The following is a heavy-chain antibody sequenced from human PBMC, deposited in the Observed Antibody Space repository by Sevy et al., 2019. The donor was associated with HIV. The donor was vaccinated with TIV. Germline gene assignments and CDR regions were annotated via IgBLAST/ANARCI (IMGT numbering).Heavy chain of an antibody. Sequence: GGSLRLSCAASGFNVINQYMSWVRQAPGKGLECVSTLYGNDNTDYADTVQGRFTISRDNSKNTLSLHMNSLRDEDTAVYYCTTARHNRLQWWGRGTLVTVSS. CDR1: GFNVINQY. CDR3: TTARHNRLQW. CDR2: LYGNDNT. D-gene: IGHD6-19*01. J-gene: IGHJ4*02. V-gene: IGHV3-53*01.